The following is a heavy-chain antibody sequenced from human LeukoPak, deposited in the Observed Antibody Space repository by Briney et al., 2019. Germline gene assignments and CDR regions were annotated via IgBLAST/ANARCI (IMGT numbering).Heavy chain of an antibody. CDR1: GYSFNSHH. CDR3: ARDSGNYHYDMDV. V-gene: IGHV1-46*02. D-gene: IGHD3-10*01. J-gene: IGHJ6*02. CDR2: NFFHDGTT. Sequence: ASVKVSCKPSGYSFNSHHVHWVRQAPGQGLEWMGINFFHDGTTSNTQKFPGRLTMTRDTSTSTVYMELSSLRSEDMAVYYCARDSGNYHYDMDVWGQGTTVIVSS.